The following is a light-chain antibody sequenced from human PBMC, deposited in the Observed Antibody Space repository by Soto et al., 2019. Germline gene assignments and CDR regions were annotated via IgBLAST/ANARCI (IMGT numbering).Light chain of an antibody. J-gene: IGKJ4*01. CDR2: AAS. CDR3: QQRYRTPRLT. V-gene: IGKV1-39*01. CDR1: QSISSY. Sequence: DIQMTQSPSSLSASVGDRVTITCRASQSISSYLNWYQQKPGKAPKLLIYAASSLQSGVPSRFSGSGSATDFTLTISSLQPEDFATYYCQQRYRTPRLTFGGGTKVEIK.